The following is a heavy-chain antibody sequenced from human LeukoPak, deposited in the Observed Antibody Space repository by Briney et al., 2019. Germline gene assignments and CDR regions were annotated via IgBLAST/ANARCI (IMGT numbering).Heavy chain of an antibody. D-gene: IGHD6-13*01. J-gene: IGHJ4*02. CDR1: GFTVSSNY. CDR3: ARYSSTWYYFDS. V-gene: IGHV3-53*01. Sequence: PGGSLRLSCAASGFTVSSNYMSWVRQAPGKGLEWVSVIYSGGSTYYADSVKGRFTISRDNSKNTLYLQMNSLRVEDTAVYYCARYSSTWYYFDSWGQGTLVTVSS. CDR2: IYSGGST.